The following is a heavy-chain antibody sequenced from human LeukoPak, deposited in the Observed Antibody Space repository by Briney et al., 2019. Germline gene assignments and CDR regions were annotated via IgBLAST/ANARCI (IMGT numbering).Heavy chain of an antibody. V-gene: IGHV4-4*07. J-gene: IGHJ6*02. CDR1: GGSISGYY. Sequence: PSETLSLTCTVSGGSISGYYWSWIRQPAGKGLEWIGRIYTGESINYNPTLKSRITMSVDTSKNQISLRLSSVTAADTAVYFCARDDLVYSVHHGMDVWGRGITVTVSS. CDR3: ARDDLVYSVHHGMDV. CDR2: IYTGESI. D-gene: IGHD2-15*01.